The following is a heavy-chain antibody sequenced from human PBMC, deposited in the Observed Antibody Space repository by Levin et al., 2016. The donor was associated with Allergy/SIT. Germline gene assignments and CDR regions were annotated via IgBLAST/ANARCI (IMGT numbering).Heavy chain of an antibody. CDR2: IYAGSGDT. CDR3: ATGWSSGWYLDH. J-gene: IGHJ4*02. V-gene: IGHV1-3*01. Sequence: ASVKVSCKTSGDTSIRDAIHWVRQAPGQRPEWMGYIYAGSGDTEYSQTFQDRVTFSRDTSARTAHMELSRLRSEDTAVYYCATGWSSGWYLDHWGQGALVTVSS. D-gene: IGHD6-19*01. CDR1: GDTSIRDA.